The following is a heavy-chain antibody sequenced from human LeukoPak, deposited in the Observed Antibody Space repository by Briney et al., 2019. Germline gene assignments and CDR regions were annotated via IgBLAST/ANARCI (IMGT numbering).Heavy chain of an antibody. J-gene: IGHJ5*02. CDR2: INPNSGGT. D-gene: IGHD5-18*01. Sequence: ASVKVSCKASGYSFTDKYMHWVRQAPGQGLEWMGWINPNSGGTNYAQKFQGRVTMTRDTSISTAYMELSRLRSDDTAVYYCARDPDTAMVTGWFDPWGQGTLVTVSS. CDR3: ARDPDTAMVTGWFDP. CDR1: GYSFTDKY. V-gene: IGHV1-2*02.